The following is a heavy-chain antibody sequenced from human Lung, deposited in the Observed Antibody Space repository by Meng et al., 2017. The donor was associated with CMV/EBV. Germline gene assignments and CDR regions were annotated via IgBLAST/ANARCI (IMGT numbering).Heavy chain of an antibody. CDR2: ISCYNGDT. CDR3: ARDPSNTSGRYAYFDY. V-gene: IGHV1-18*01. J-gene: IGHJ4*02. D-gene: IGHD6-19*01. Sequence: QLLLLQAGAEVKKPGASGRVSCKASGYTFTHHGISWIRQAPGQGLEWMGWISCYNGDTNYAQKLQGKVTMTTDTSTSTAYMDLRSLRSDDTAVYYCARDPSNTSGRYAYFDYWGQGTLVTVSS. CDR1: GYTFTHHG.